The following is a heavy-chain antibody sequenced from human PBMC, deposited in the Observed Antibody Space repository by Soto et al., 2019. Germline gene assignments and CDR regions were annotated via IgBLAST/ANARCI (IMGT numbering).Heavy chain of an antibody. V-gene: IGHV4-34*01. D-gene: IGHD3-3*01. CDR3: ARGPTARIFGVVRQYNWFDP. CDR1: GGSFSGYY. Sequence: SETLSLTCAVYGGSFSGYYWSWIRQPPGKXLEWIGEINHSGSANYNPSLKSRVTISVDTSKNQFSLKLSSVTAADTAVYYCARGPTARIFGVVRQYNWFDPWGQGTLVTVSS. J-gene: IGHJ5*02. CDR2: INHSGSA.